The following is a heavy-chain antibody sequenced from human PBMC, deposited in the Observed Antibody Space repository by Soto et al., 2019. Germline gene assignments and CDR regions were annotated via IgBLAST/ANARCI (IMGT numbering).Heavy chain of an antibody. Sequence: QVQLVQSGAEVKKPGASVKVSCKASGYTFTRYGISWVRQAPGQGREWMGWISAYNGNTNYAQKLQGRVTITTDTSPSTAYMELRSLRYDDTAVYYCARDMRDREVVHKNWFAPWGQGTLVTVSS. D-gene: IGHD2-15*01. CDR1: GYTFTRYG. J-gene: IGHJ5*02. V-gene: IGHV1-18*01. CDR2: ISAYNGNT. CDR3: ARDMRDREVVHKNWFAP.